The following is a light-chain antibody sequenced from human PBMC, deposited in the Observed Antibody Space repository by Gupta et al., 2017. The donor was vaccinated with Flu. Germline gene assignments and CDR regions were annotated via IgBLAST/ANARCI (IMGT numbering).Light chain of an antibody. J-gene: IGKJ3*01. CDR3: QQRKKWPQVT. CDR1: QSISRF. CDR2: DAF. Sequence: EIVLTKSPASLSLSPGDRATLSCRASQSISRFLAWYQHKPGQAPRLLIYDAFTRATGIPARFSGSGYGTDFTLTISSLEPEDFAVYYWQQRKKWPQVTLGTVTKV. V-gene: IGKV3-11*01.